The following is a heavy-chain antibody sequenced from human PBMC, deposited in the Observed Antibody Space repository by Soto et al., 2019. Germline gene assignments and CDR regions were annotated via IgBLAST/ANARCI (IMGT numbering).Heavy chain of an antibody. CDR1: GGSISGYY. CDR3: ARSGSYGGFFAF. J-gene: IGHJ4*02. V-gene: IGHV4-59*01. CDR2: IYYSGTSGTS. D-gene: IGHD1-26*01. Sequence: SETPSLTCTVTGGSISGYYWSWIRQPPGKGLEWIGYIYYSGTSGTSNYNPSLKSRVTISVDTSKNQFSLKVSSVTAADTALYYCARSGSYGGFFAFWGQGNLVTVSS.